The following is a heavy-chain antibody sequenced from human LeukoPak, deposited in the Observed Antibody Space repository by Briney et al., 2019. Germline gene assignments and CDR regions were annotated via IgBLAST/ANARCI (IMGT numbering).Heavy chain of an antibody. J-gene: IGHJ3*02. CDR3: AKESSPNCSGGSCYFRGAFDI. CDR1: GFTFDDYA. Sequence: PGGSLRLSCAASGFTFDDYAMHWVRQAPGQGLEWVSGISWSSGSIGYAASVKGRFTISRDNAKNSLYLQMSSLSAEDMALYYCAKESSPNCSGGSCYFRGAFDIWGQGTMVTVSS. CDR2: ISWSSGSI. D-gene: IGHD2-15*01. V-gene: IGHV3-9*03.